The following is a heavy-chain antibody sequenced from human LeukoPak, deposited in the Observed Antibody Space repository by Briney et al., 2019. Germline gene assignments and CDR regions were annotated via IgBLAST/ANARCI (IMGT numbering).Heavy chain of an antibody. CDR3: ARDDGLSPFDY. Sequence: SETLSLTCTVSGGSISSYYWSWLRQPPGKGLEWIGYIYYSGSTNYNPSLKSRVTISVDTSKNQFSLKLSSVTAADAAVYYCARDDGLSPFDYWGQGTLVTVSS. D-gene: IGHD2-8*01. J-gene: IGHJ4*02. CDR1: GGSISSYY. V-gene: IGHV4-59*01. CDR2: IYYSGST.